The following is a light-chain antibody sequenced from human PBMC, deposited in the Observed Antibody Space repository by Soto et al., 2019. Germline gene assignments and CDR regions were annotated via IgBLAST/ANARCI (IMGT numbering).Light chain of an antibody. Sequence: QTVVTQEPSFSVSPGGTVTLTCGLTSGSVSISYYPSWYQQTPGQAPRTLIYSTNTRSSGVPDRFSGSILGNKAALTITGAQADDESDYYCVLYMGSDWVLGGGTKLTVL. J-gene: IGLJ3*02. CDR1: SGSVSISYY. CDR3: VLYMGSDWV. CDR2: STN. V-gene: IGLV8-61*01.